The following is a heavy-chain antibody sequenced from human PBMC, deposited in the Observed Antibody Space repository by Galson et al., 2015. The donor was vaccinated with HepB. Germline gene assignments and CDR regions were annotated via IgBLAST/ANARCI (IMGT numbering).Heavy chain of an antibody. Sequence: SLRLSCAASGFTFSSYGMHWVRQAPGKGLEWVAFIRYDGSNKYYADSVKGRFTISRDNSKNTLYLQMNSLRAEDTAVYYCAKDHPEYSTPNYFDYWGQGTLVTVSS. J-gene: IGHJ4*02. CDR1: GFTFSSYG. D-gene: IGHD6-6*01. CDR2: IRYDGSNK. V-gene: IGHV3-30*02. CDR3: AKDHPEYSTPNYFDY.